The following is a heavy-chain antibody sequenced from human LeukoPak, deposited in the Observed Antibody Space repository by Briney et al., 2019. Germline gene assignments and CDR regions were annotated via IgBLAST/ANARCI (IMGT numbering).Heavy chain of an antibody. J-gene: IGHJ4*02. CDR2: ISVSDSAT. CDR3: ARGPVFGNLDY. Sequence: GASLKISCKGSGSSFTSYWIAWVRQMPGKGLEWMGIISVSDSATRYSPSFQGQVTISADKTINTAYLQWSSLKASDTAMYYCARGPVFGNLDYWGQGTLVTVSS. D-gene: IGHD1-14*01. V-gene: IGHV5-51*01. CDR1: GSSFTSYW.